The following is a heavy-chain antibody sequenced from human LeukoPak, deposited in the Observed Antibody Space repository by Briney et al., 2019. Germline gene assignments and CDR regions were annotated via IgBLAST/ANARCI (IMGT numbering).Heavy chain of an antibody. CDR1: GGSISSYY. CDR2: IYYSGST. CDR3: ARHGGPGDYGDYDDYFDY. V-gene: IGHV4-59*08. Sequence: SETLSLTCTVSGGSISSYYWSWIRQPPGKGLEWIGYIYYSGSTNYNPSLKSRVTISVDTSKNQFSLKLSSVTAADTAVYYCARHGGPGDYGDYDDYFDYWGQGTLVTVSS. D-gene: IGHD4-17*01. J-gene: IGHJ4*02.